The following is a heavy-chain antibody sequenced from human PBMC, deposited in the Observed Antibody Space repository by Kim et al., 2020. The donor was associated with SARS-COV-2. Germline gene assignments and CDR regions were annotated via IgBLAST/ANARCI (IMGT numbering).Heavy chain of an antibody. CDR3: AKDITFGLLWFGLDY. Sequence: DSVKGRFTISRDNAKNSLYLQMNSLRAEDTALYYCAKDITFGLLWFGLDYWGQGTLVTVSS. J-gene: IGHJ4*02. V-gene: IGHV3-9*01. D-gene: IGHD3-10*01.